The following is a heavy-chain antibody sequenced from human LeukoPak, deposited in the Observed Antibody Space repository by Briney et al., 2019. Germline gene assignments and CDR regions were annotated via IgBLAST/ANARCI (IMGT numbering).Heavy chain of an antibody. D-gene: IGHD3-3*01. Sequence: GGSLRLSCAASGFTFSNYWMHWVRQAPGKGLEWVANIKQDGSEKYSVHSVKGRFTISRDNSKNTLYLQMNSLRAEDTAVYYCARDLTSYYDFWSGYQYYYYYGMDVWGQGTTVTVSS. CDR2: IKQDGSEK. J-gene: IGHJ6*02. V-gene: IGHV3-7*01. CDR1: GFTFSNYW. CDR3: ARDLTSYYDFWSGYQYYYYYGMDV.